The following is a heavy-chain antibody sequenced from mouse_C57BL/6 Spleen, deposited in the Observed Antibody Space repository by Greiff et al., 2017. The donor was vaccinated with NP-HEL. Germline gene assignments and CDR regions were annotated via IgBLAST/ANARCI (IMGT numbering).Heavy chain of an antibody. Sequence: EVQGVESGGGLVQPGGSLSLSCAASGFTFTDYYMSWVRPPPGKALEWLGFIRNKANGYTTEYSASVKGRFTISRDKSQSILYLQMNALRAEDSATYYCARSYSNHYAMDYWGQGTSVTVSS. CDR2: IRNKANGYTT. J-gene: IGHJ4*01. D-gene: IGHD2-5*01. CDR3: ARSYSNHYAMDY. CDR1: GFTFTDYY. V-gene: IGHV7-3*01.